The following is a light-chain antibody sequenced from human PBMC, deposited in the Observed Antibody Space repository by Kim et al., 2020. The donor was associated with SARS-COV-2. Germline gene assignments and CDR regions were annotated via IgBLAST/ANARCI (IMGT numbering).Light chain of an antibody. J-gene: IGLJ3*02. CDR1: SGHSSYA. V-gene: IGLV4-69*01. CDR3: QTWGTGIRV. CDR2: LNSDGSH. Sequence: ASVKLTCTLSSGHSSYAIAWHQQQPEKGPRYLMKLNSDGSHNKGDGIPDRFSGSSSGAERYLTISSLQSEDEADYYCQTWGTGIRVFGGGTKLTVL.